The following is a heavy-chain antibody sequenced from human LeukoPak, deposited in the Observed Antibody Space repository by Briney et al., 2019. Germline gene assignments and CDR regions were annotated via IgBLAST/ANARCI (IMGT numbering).Heavy chain of an antibody. J-gene: IGHJ4*02. CDR1: GFIFSSYA. V-gene: IGHV3-30*04. CDR3: ARELQRTFDY. CDR2: ISYDGSNR. Sequence: PGGSLRLSCAASGFIFSSYAMHWVRQAPGKGLEWVVVISYDGSNRYYANSVKGRFTISRDNSKNTLYLQMNSLRAEDTAVYYCARELQRTFDYWGQGTLVTVSS.